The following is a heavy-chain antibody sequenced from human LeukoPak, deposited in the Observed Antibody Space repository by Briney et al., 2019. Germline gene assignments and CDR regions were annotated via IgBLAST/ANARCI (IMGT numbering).Heavy chain of an antibody. CDR1: GGSISRYY. J-gene: IGHJ4*02. Sequence: SETLSLPCTVSGGSISRYYWSWIRQPAGKGLEWIGRIYTSGSTNYNPSFKRRVTMSVDTSKNQFSLKLSSVTAADTAVYYCAREYILTGYYNVYYFVYWGQGTLVTVSP. V-gene: IGHV4-4*07. CDR3: AREYILTGYYNVYYFVY. D-gene: IGHD3-9*01. CDR2: IYTSGST.